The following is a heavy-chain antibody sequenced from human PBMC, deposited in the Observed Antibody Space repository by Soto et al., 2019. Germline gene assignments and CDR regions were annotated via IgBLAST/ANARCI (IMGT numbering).Heavy chain of an antibody. Sequence: VQMVQSGAEVQKPGSSVKVSCKASGGTFSNNAINWVRQAPGHGLEWMGGIIPVFGTANYPQKFRGRVTITADKFTRTFFMELSSLISEDTAVYYCATPGGVLYGLDVWGQGTTVSVSS. CDR3: ATPGGVLYGLDV. D-gene: IGHD1-26*01. J-gene: IGHJ6*02. CDR2: IIPVFGTA. V-gene: IGHV1-69*06. CDR1: GGTFSNNA.